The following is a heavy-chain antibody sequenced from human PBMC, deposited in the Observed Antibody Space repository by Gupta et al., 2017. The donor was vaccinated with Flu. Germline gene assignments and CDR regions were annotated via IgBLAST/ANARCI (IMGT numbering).Heavy chain of an antibody. V-gene: IGHV4-31*03. CDR1: GGSISSGGYY. CDR3: AREPVRYCSSTSCYTGHFDY. D-gene: IGHD2-2*02. CDR2: IYYSGST. J-gene: IGHJ4*02. Sequence: QVQLQESGPGLVKPSQTLSLTCTVSGGSISSGGYYWSWIRQHPGKGLEWIGYIYYSGSTYYNPSLKSRVTISVDTSKNQFSLKLSSVTAADTAVYYCAREPVRYCSSTSCYTGHFDYWGQGTLVTVSS.